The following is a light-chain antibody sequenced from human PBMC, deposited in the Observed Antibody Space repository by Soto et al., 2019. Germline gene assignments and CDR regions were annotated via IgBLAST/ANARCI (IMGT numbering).Light chain of an antibody. CDR1: SSDVGGYNY. CDR2: VVN. Sequence: QSALTQPPSASGSPGQSVTISCTGTSSDVGGYNYVSWYQQHPGKAPKLMIYVVNKRPSGVPDRFSGSKSGNTASLTVSGLQAEDEADYYCTSYAGTNNFFYVFGTGTKVTVL. CDR3: TSYAGTNNFFYV. V-gene: IGLV2-8*01. J-gene: IGLJ1*01.